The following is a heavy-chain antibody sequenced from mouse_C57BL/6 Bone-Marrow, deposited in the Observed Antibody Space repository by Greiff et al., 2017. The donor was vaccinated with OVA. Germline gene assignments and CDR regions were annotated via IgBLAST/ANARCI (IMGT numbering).Heavy chain of an antibody. CDR2: IDPETGGT. D-gene: IGHD1-1*01. V-gene: IGHV1-15*01. CDR1: GYTFTDYE. Sequence: VQLQQSGAELVRPGASVTLSCKASGYTFTDYEMHWVKQTPVHGLEWIGAIDPETGGTAYNQKFKGKAILTADKSSSTAYMELRSLTAEDSAVYYGTIIRGVAYWGQGTLGTVSA. J-gene: IGHJ3*01. CDR3: TIIRGVAY.